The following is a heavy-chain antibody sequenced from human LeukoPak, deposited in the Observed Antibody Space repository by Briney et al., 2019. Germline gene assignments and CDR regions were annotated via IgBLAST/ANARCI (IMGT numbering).Heavy chain of an antibody. Sequence: GGSLRLSCAASGFTFSSYAMSWVRQAPGKGVEWVSAISGSGGSTYYADSVKGRFTISRDNSKNTLYLEMNSLRAEDTAVYYCAKAGVVGATPFDYWGQGTLVTVSS. CDR3: AKAGVVGATPFDY. CDR1: GFTFSSYA. D-gene: IGHD1-26*01. J-gene: IGHJ4*02. V-gene: IGHV3-23*01. CDR2: ISGSGGST.